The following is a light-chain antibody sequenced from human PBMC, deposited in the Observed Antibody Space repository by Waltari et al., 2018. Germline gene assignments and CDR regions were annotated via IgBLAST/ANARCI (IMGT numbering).Light chain of an antibody. Sequence: SVLTQPPSASGTPGQTVTIPCSGSSSNIGGTFVYWYQQLPGMAPQLPFDKNNQRPSGVPDRCSGSKSGTSASLAISGIRSDDEAEYYCAAWDDNLTGPLFGGGTKVTVL. CDR1: SSNIGGTF. CDR3: AAWDDNLTGPL. CDR2: KNN. J-gene: IGLJ3*02. V-gene: IGLV1-47*01.